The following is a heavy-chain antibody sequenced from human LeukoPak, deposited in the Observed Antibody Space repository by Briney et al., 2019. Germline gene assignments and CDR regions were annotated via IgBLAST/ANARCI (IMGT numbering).Heavy chain of an antibody. CDR2: LNAGNGNT. Sequence: ASVKVSCKASGYTFTSYAMHWVRQAPGQRLEWMGWLNAGNGNTKYSQKFQGRVTITRDTSASTAYMELSSLRSEDTAVYYCARLRGLYDSSGYYFDYWGQGTLVTVSS. CDR1: GYTFTSYA. CDR3: ARLRGLYDSSGYYFDY. D-gene: IGHD3-22*01. J-gene: IGHJ4*02. V-gene: IGHV1-3*01.